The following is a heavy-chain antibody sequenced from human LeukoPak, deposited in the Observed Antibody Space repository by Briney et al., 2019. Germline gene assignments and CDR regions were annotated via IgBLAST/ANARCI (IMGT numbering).Heavy chain of an antibody. V-gene: IGHV3-23*01. J-gene: IGHJ4*02. Sequence: PGGSLRLSCAASGFTFSNYGMSWVRQAPGKGLEWVSAISGSGGSTYYADSVKGRFTISRDNSKNTLYLQMNSLRAEDTAVYYCAKDPYSSSFEWFLFDYWGQGTLVTVSS. CDR3: AKDPYSSSFEWFLFDY. CDR1: GFTFSNYG. CDR2: ISGSGGST. D-gene: IGHD6-13*01.